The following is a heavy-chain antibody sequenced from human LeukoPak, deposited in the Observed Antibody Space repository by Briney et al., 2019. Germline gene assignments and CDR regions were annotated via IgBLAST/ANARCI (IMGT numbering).Heavy chain of an antibody. D-gene: IGHD5-18*01. CDR1: APTFSSYW. CDR3: AREASAAMVP. J-gene: IGHJ5*02. V-gene: IGHV3-74*01. CDR2: INSDGSST. Sequence: GGSLRPSCPLSAPTFSSYWTHSVSQPPGKGLGWVSCINSDGSSTIYADSVKGRFTISKDNAKNTLYLQMNSLRAEDTAVYYCAREASAAMVPWGQGTLVTVSS.